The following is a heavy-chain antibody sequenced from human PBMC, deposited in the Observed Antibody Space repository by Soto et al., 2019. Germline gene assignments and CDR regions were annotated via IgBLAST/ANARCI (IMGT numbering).Heavy chain of an antibody. J-gene: IGHJ4*02. CDR1: GFSFSSYG. D-gene: IGHD1-26*01. Sequence: EVHLLESGGGLVQPGESLRLSCVASGFSFSSYGMSWVRQAPGKGLEWASIISGSGDAKYYADSVKGRFTISRDNSKNTMYLQMDSLRAEDTAVYYCAKVFDSDEISLGPNDYWGQGTLVTVSS. CDR3: AKVFDSDEISLGPNDY. CDR2: ISGSGDAK. V-gene: IGHV3-23*01.